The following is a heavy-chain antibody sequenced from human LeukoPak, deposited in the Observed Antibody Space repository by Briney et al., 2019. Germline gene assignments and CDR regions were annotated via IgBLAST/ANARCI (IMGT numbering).Heavy chain of an antibody. CDR3: ARVRYDSSGYSCDY. J-gene: IGHJ4*02. D-gene: IGHD3-22*01. CDR2: INPRGGST. V-gene: IGHV1-46*01. CDR1: GYTFTSHF. Sequence: ASVKVSCKASGYTFTSHFMHWVRQAPGQGLEWMGIINPRGGSTSYTQKFQGRVTMTRDTSISTAYMELSRLRSDDTAVYYCARVRYDSSGYSCDYWGQGTLVTVSS.